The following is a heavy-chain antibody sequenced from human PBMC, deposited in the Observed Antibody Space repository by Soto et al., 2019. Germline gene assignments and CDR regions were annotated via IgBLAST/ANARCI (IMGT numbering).Heavy chain of an antibody. Sequence: PGGSLRLSCSASGFTFSSYAMSWVRQAPGKGLEWVSAISGSGGSTYYADSVKGRFTISRDNSKNTLYLQMNSLRAEDTAVYYCAKDCRLTNWSTAPFAYWGQGTLVTVSS. D-gene: IGHD1-1*01. CDR2: ISGSGGST. CDR3: AKDCRLTNWSTAPFAY. J-gene: IGHJ4*02. V-gene: IGHV3-23*01. CDR1: GFTFSSYA.